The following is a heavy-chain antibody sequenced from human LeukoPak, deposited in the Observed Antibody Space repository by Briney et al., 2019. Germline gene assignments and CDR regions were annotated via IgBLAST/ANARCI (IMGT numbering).Heavy chain of an antibody. D-gene: IGHD6-19*01. V-gene: IGHV3-21*01. J-gene: IGHJ4*02. CDR1: GFTFSDYY. Sequence: GGSLRLSCAASGFTFSDYYMSWVRQAPGKGLEWVSSISSSSSYIYYADSVKGRFTISRDNAKNSLYLQMNSLRAEDTAVYYCARDRWHSSGWYTGEFDYWGQGALVTVSS. CDR3: ARDRWHSSGWYTGEFDY. CDR2: ISSSSSYI.